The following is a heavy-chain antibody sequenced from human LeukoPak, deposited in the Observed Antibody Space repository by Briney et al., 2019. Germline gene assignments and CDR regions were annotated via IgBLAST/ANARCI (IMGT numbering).Heavy chain of an antibody. CDR2: INPNSGGT. D-gene: IGHD3-16*01. CDR3: ARVFGGGYFDY. Sequence: ASVKVSFTASGYTFTGYCMHWVRQAPGQGLEWMGWINPNSGGTNYAQKFQGRVTMTRDTSISTAYMELSSLRSDDTAVFYCARVFGGGYFDYWGQGTLVTVSS. V-gene: IGHV1-2*02. CDR1: GYTFTGYC. J-gene: IGHJ4*02.